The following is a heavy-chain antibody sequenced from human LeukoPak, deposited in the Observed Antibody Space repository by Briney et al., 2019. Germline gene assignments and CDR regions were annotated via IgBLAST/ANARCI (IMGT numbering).Heavy chain of an antibody. CDR3: ARDCSSTSCYNGMDV. V-gene: IGHV4-31*03. CDR1: GGSISSGGYY. D-gene: IGHD2-2*02. J-gene: IGHJ6*02. CDR2: IYYSGST. Sequence: PSQTLSLTCTVSGGSISSGGYYWSWLRQHPGTGLEWIGYIYYSGSTYYNPSLKSRVTISVDTSKNQFSLKLSSVTAADTAVYYCARDCSSTSCYNGMDVWGQGTTVTVSS.